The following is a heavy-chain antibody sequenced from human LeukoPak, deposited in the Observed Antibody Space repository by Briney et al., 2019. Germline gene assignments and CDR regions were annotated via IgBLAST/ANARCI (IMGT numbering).Heavy chain of an antibody. CDR2: ISVYNGDT. J-gene: IGHJ3*01. CDR1: GYTFVSYG. D-gene: IGHD5-18*01. Sequence: ASVKVSCKASGYTFVSYGITWVRQAPGQGLEWMGWISVYNGDTKYAQRFQGRVTITRNTSISTAYMELSSLRSEDTAVYYCARAGGYSFHAFDVWGQGTMVTVSS. CDR3: ARAGGYSFHAFDV. V-gene: IGHV1-18*04.